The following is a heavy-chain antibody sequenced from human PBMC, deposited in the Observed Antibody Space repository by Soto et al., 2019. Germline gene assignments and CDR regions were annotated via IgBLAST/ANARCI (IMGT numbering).Heavy chain of an antibody. CDR2: INPNGGST. J-gene: IGHJ6*04. CDR1: GYTFTSYY. V-gene: IGHV1-46*03. CDR3: GRGLFAGDV. Sequence: QVQLVQSGAAVKKPGASVKVSCKASGYTFTSYYIHWVRQAPGQGLEWMGIINPNGGSTNYAQKFQGRVTLTRATSTCTVYMDLSSLRSEDTAVYYCGRGLFAGDVGGKGTSVTVSS.